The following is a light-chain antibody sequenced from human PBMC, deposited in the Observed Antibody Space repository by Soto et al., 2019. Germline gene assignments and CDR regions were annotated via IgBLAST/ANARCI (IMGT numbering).Light chain of an antibody. CDR3: SSYTTSNTRQIV. CDR2: DVS. CDR1: SSDVGGYNS. J-gene: IGLJ1*01. V-gene: IGLV2-14*03. Sequence: QSALTQPASVSGSPGQSITISCTGTSSDVGGYNSVSWYQHHPGKAPKLLIYDVSNRPSGISNRFSGSKSDNTASLTISGLQPEDEADYYCSSYTTSNTRQIVFGTGTKVTVL.